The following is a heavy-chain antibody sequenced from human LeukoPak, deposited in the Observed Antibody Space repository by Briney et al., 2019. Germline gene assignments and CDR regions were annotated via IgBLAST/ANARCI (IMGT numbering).Heavy chain of an antibody. D-gene: IGHD3-3*01. CDR3: ARRRCYDFWSGYYAFDI. CDR1: GYTFTSYG. CDR2: ISAYNGNT. V-gene: IGHV1-18*01. Sequence: ASVKVSCKASGYTFTSYGISWVRQAPGQGLEWMGWISAYNGNTNYAQKLQGRVTMTTDTSTSTAYMELRSLRSDDTAVHYCARRRCYDFWSGYYAFDIWGQGTMVTVSS. J-gene: IGHJ3*02.